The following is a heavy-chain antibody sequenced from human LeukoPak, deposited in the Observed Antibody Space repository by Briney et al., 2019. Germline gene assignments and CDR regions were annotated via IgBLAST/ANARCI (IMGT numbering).Heavy chain of an antibody. Sequence: GGSLRLSCAASGFTFSSYGMHWVRQAPGKGLEWVAVIWYDGSNKYYADSVKGRFTISRDNSKNTLYLQMNSLRAEDTPVYHCERDLSSPGPHSPHSMTLDYWGQGTLVTVSS. CDR2: IWYDGSNK. D-gene: IGHD2-15*01. V-gene: IGHV3-33*01. CDR3: ERDLSSPGPHSPHSMTLDY. CDR1: GFTFSSYG. J-gene: IGHJ4*02.